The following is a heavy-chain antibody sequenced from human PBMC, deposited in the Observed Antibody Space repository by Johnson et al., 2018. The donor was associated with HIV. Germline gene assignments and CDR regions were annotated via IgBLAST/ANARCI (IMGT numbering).Heavy chain of an antibody. Sequence: QVQVVESGGGVVQPGRSLRLSCAASGFTFSSYGMHWVRQAPGKGLEWVAVISYDGSNKYYADSVQGRFTISRDNSKNTLYLQMGSLRAEDMAVYFCARCRDAYTLLSAFDIWGQGTMVTVSS. CDR3: ARCRDAYTLLSAFDI. D-gene: IGHD5-24*01. V-gene: IGHV3-30*03. CDR1: GFTFSSYG. CDR2: ISYDGSNK. J-gene: IGHJ3*02.